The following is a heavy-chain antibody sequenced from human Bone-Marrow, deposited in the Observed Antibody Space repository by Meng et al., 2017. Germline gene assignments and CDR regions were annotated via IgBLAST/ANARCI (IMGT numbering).Heavy chain of an antibody. D-gene: IGHD3-3*01. CDR3: ARGLLRVVEEVASYGMDV. V-gene: IGHV1-18*01. Sequence: ASVTVSCKASGYTFTSYGISWVRQAPGQGLEWMGWISAYNGNTNYAQKLQGRVTMTTDTSTSTAYMELRSLRSDDTAVYYCARGLLRVVEEVASYGMDVWGQGTTVTVSS. J-gene: IGHJ6*02. CDR2: ISAYNGNT. CDR1: GYTFTSYG.